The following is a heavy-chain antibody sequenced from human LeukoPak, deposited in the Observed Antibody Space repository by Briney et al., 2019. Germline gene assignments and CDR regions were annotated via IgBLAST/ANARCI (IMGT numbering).Heavy chain of an antibody. V-gene: IGHV1-18*03. Sequence: GASVKVSCKASGYTFTSYGISWVRQAPGQGLEWMGWISAYNGNTNYAQKLQGRVTMTTDTSTSTAYMELRSLRSDDMAVYYCARDSRSIFGVVITIGGFDYWGQGTLVTVSS. CDR3: ARDSRSIFGVVITIGGFDY. CDR2: ISAYNGNT. CDR1: GYTFTSYG. D-gene: IGHD3-3*01. J-gene: IGHJ4*02.